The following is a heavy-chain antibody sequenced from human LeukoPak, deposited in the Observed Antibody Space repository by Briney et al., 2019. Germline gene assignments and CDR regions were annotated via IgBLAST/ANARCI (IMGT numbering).Heavy chain of an antibody. J-gene: IGHJ6*02. CDR1: GYTFTSYA. V-gene: IGHV1-3*01. CDR3: ATASMVRGEYYYYYGMDV. CDR2: INAGNGNT. D-gene: IGHD3-10*01. Sequence: GASVKVSCKASGYTFTSYAMHWVRQAPGQRLEWMGWINAGNGNTKYSQKFQGRVTITRDTSASTAYMELSSLRSEDTAVYYCATASMVRGEYYYYYGMDVWGQGTTVTVSS.